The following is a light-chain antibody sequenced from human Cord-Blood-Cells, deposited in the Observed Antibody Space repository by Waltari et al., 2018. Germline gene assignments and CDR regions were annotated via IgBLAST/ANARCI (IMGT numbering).Light chain of an antibody. CDR2: AAS. Sequence: AIQMTQYPYSLSASVGDRVTITCRASQGIRNDLGWYQQKPGKAPKLLFYAASSLQSGVPSRFSGSGSGTDFTLTISSLQPEDFATDYCLQDYNYPWTFGQGTKVEIK. CDR3: LQDYNYPWT. V-gene: IGKV1-6*01. CDR1: QGIRND. J-gene: IGKJ1*01.